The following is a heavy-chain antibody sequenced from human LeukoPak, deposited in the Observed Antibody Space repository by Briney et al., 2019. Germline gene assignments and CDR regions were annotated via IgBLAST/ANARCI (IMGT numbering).Heavy chain of an antibody. D-gene: IGHD2-15*01. J-gene: IGHJ4*02. Sequence: SETLSLTCTVSGGSISSYYWSWIRQPPGKGLEWIGYIYYSGSTNYNPSLKSRVTISVDTSKNQFSPKLSSVTAADTAVYYCARGYCSGGSCPADYWGQGTLVTVSS. CDR1: GGSISSYY. V-gene: IGHV4-59*01. CDR2: IYYSGST. CDR3: ARGYCSGGSCPADY.